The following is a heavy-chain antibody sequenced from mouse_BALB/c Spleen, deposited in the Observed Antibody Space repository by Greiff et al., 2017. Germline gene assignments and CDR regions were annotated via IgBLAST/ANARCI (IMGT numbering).Heavy chain of an antibody. J-gene: IGHJ4*01. CDR2: IDPANGNT. Sequence: DVKLQESGAELVKPGASVKLSCTASGFNIKDTYMHWVKQRPEQGLEWIGRIDPANGNTKYAPKFQGQATITADTSSNTAYLQLSSLTSEDTAVYYCARDGNYDYAMDYWGQGTSVTVSS. V-gene: IGHV14-3*02. D-gene: IGHD2-1*01. CDR3: ARDGNYDYAMDY. CDR1: GFNIKDTY.